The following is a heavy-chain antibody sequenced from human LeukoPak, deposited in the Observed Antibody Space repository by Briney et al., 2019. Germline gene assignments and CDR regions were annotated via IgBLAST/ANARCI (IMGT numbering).Heavy chain of an antibody. CDR2: IYYSGST. J-gene: IGHJ5*02. CDR1: GGSISSSSYY. CDR3: ARDARLGDGYSSGYWFDP. D-gene: IGHD6-19*01. Sequence: PSETLSLTCTVSGGSISSSSYYWGWIRQPPGKGLEWIGSIYYSGSTYYNPSLKSRVTISVDTSKNQFSLKLSSVTAADTAVYYCARDARLGDGYSSGYWFDPWGQGTLVTASS. V-gene: IGHV4-39*07.